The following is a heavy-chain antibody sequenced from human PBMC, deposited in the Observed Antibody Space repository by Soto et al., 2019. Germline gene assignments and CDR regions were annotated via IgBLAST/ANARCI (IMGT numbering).Heavy chain of an antibody. CDR1: GYTFTSYA. CDR2: INAGNGNT. Sequence: QVQLVQSGAEEKKPGASVKVSCKASGYTFTSYAMHWVRQAPGQRLEWMGWINAGNGNTKYSQKFQGRVTITRDTSASTAYMELSSLRSEDTAVYYCARDGGESSGWYGIPYYFDYWGQGTLVTVSS. CDR3: ARDGGESSGWYGIPYYFDY. J-gene: IGHJ4*02. D-gene: IGHD6-19*01. V-gene: IGHV1-3*05.